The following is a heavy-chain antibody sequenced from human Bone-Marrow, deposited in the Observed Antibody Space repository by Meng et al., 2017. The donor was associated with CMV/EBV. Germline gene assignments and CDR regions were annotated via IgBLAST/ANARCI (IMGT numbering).Heavy chain of an antibody. V-gene: IGHV3-53*05. CDR1: GFTVSSNY. J-gene: IGHJ6*02. Sequence: GGSLRLSCAASGFTVSSNYMSWVRQAPGKGLEWVSVIYSGGSTYYADSVKGRFTISRDNSKNTLYLQMNSLRAEDTAVYYCAKRATLTTVTTYYYYGMDVWGQGTTVTVSS. CDR3: AKRATLTTVTTYYYYGMDV. CDR2: IYSGGST. D-gene: IGHD4-11*01.